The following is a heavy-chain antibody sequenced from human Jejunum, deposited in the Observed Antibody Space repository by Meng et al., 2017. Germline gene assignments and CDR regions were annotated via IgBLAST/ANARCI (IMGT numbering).Heavy chain of an antibody. CDR1: GGSVGRAGYQ. D-gene: IGHD1-26*01. Sequence: SRPGLAGPSETPSLICTVSGGSVGRAGYQWGWIRQPPGRGVEWIGYANTNYNPSLKRRVTISLDTSRNLFSLSLTSVTAADTAVYYCARDSMGSLDYWGQGILVTASS. CDR2: ANT. J-gene: IGHJ4*02. V-gene: IGHV4-61*08. CDR3: ARDSMGSLDY.